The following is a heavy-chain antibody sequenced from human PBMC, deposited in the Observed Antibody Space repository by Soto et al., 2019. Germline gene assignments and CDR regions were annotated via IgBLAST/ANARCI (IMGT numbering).Heavy chain of an antibody. V-gene: IGHV4-59*01. CDR3: VKISSSGWDDNWFDP. CDR2: IYYSGST. CDR1: GGSITTYY. J-gene: IGHJ5*02. Sequence: SETLSLTCSVSGGSITTYYWGWIRQPPGKGLEYIAYIYYSGSTNYNPSLKGRVTISVDTSKNQFSLRLTSVTAADTAIYYCVKISSSGWDDNWFDPWGQGTLVTVSS. D-gene: IGHD6-19*01.